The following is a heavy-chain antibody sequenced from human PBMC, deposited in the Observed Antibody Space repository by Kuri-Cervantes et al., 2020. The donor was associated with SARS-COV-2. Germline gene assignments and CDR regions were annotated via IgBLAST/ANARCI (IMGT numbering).Heavy chain of an antibody. CDR2: INHSGST. D-gene: IGHD2-2*01. Sequence: SETLSLTCAVYGGSFSGYYWRWIRQPPGKGLEWIGEINHSGSTNYNPSLRSRVTISVDTSKNQFSLKLSSVTAADTAVYYCASGRREIVVVPTDMGMDVWGKGTTVTVSS. CDR1: GGSFSGYY. J-gene: IGHJ6*03. CDR3: ASGRREIVVVPTDMGMDV. V-gene: IGHV4-34*01.